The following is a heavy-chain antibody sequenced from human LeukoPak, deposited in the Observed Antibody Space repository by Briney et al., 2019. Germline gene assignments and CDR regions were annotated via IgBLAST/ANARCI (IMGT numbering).Heavy chain of an antibody. CDR3: ARGQVGRAGTFRIWAYFDH. CDR2: INHSGST. J-gene: IGHJ4*02. CDR1: GGSFSGYY. Sequence: SETLSLTCAVYGGSFSGYYWSWIRQPPGKGLEWIGEINHSGSTNYNTSLKSRVTISVDTSKNQFSLKLSSVTAADTAVYYCARGQVGRAGTFRIWAYFDHWGQGTLVIVSS. D-gene: IGHD6-19*01. V-gene: IGHV4-34*01.